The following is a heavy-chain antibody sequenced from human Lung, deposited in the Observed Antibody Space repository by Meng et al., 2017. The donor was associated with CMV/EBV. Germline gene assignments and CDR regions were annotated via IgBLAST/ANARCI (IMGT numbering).Heavy chain of an antibody. Sequence: XCEASGFHFSGYWLSWVRQAPGKGLEWVANINQHGTTKYYADSLKGRFTISRGNTKNSLFLQIKSLRAEDTALYYCARELSSADYYFDYWGPGAXVTVSS. V-gene: IGHV3-7*01. D-gene: IGHD2-2*01. CDR3: ARELSSADYYFDY. J-gene: IGHJ4*02. CDR2: INQHGTTK. CDR1: GFHFSGYW.